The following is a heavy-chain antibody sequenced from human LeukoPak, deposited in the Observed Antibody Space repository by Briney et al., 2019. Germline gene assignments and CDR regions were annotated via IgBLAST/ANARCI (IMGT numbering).Heavy chain of an antibody. V-gene: IGHV1-69*05. CDR3: ARGPFQQWLVHY. J-gene: IGHJ4*02. Sequence: SVKVSCKASGGTFSSYAISWVRQAPGQGLEWMGRIIPIFGTANYAQKFQGRVTITTDESTSTAYMELSSLRSQDTAVYYCARGPFQQWLVHYWGQGTLVTVSS. CDR1: GGTFSSYA. D-gene: IGHD6-19*01. CDR2: IIPIFGTA.